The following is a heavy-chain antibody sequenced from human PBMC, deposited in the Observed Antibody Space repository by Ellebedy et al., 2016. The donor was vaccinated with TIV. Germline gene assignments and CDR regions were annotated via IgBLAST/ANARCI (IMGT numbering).Heavy chain of an antibody. CDR1: GFTFSSHS. CDR3: VRGGSCIGTSCYGTYY. V-gene: IGHV3-48*02. CDR2: INSGGYTI. J-gene: IGHJ4*02. Sequence: GGSLRLSXAASGFTFSSHSMSWVRQAPGRGLEWVSYINSGGYTIYYADSVRGRFTISRDNAKNSLYLQMDSLRDEDTAVYYCVRGGSCIGTSCYGTYYWGQGTLVTVSS. D-gene: IGHD2-2*01.